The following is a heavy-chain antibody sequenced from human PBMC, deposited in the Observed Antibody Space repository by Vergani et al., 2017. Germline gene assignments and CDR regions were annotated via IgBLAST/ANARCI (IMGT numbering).Heavy chain of an antibody. CDR1: GFTFNQYG. J-gene: IGHJ4*02. V-gene: IGHV3-33*06. D-gene: IGHD2-2*01. CDR2: TWYDGNNK. Sequence: QVQLVESGGGVVQPGRSLRLSCAASGFTFNQYGMHWVRQAPGKGLEWVAVTWYDGNNKQYADSVKGRFTISRDNSKSTLYLQMNSLRAEDTAVYYCANPLYCSSTSCRVFDYWGQGTLVTVSS. CDR3: ANPLYCSSTSCRVFDY.